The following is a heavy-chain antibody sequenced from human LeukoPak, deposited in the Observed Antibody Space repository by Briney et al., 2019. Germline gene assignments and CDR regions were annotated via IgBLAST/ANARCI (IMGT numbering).Heavy chain of an antibody. V-gene: IGHV4-34*01. CDR3: ARGSGDCSGGSCYKWSFDY. Sequence: SETLSLTCAVYGGSFRGYYWSWIRQPPGKGLEWIGEINHSGSTNYNPPLKSRVPISVDTSKNQFSLKLSSVTAADTAVYYCARGSGDCSGGSCYKWSFDYWGQGTLVAVSS. CDR2: INHSGST. CDR1: GGSFRGYY. D-gene: IGHD2-15*01. J-gene: IGHJ4*02.